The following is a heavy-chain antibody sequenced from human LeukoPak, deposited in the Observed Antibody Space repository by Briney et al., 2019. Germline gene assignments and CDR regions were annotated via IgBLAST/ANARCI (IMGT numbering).Heavy chain of an antibody. CDR3: ARLVRYFDWLLVTEGWFDP. Sequence: GESLKISCRGSGYSFATHWIGWVRQLPGKGLEWMGIIYPGDSDIRYSPSFQGQVTISADKSISTAYLQWSSLKASDTAMYYCARLVRYFDWLLVTEGWFDPWGKGTTVTISS. V-gene: IGHV5-51*01. J-gene: IGHJ6*04. CDR1: GYSFATHW. D-gene: IGHD3-9*01. CDR2: IYPGDSDI.